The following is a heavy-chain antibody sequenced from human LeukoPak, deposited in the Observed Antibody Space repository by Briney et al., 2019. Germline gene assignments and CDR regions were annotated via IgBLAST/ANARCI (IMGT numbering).Heavy chain of an antibody. J-gene: IGHJ4*02. V-gene: IGHV3-23*01. Sequence: GGSLRLSCAASGFTFSSYGMHWVRQAPGKGLEWVSAISGRGRSTYYADSVKGRFTISRDNAKNSLYLQMNSLRAEDTAVYYCARDGKSIAAAGYWGQGTLVTVSS. CDR3: ARDGKSIAAAGY. CDR1: GFTFSSYG. D-gene: IGHD6-13*01. CDR2: ISGRGRST.